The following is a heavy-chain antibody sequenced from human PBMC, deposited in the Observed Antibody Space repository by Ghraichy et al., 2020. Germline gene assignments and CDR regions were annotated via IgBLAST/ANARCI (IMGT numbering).Heavy chain of an antibody. D-gene: IGHD3-22*01. CDR2: IRYDGSNK. J-gene: IGHJ1*01. CDR3: AKDEDDSSGYYYFNTRPEKYFQH. Sequence: GGSLRLSCAESGFTFSSYGMHWVRQAPGKGLEWVAFIRYDGSNKYYADSVKGRFTISRDNSKNTLYLQMNSLRAEDTAVYYCAKDEDDSSGYYYFNTRPEKYFQHWGQGTLVTVSS. CDR1: GFTFSSYG. V-gene: IGHV3-30*02.